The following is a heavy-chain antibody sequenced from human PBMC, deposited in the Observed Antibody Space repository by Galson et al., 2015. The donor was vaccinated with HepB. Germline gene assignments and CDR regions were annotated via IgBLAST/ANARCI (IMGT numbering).Heavy chain of an antibody. Sequence: SLRLSCATSEFTVSGDDMNWVRQPPGKGLEWVTVIHSGPVTFYADSVKGRFAISRDTSKNIFYLQMNSLRAEDTAIYYCARGRGPLGRYSFDNWGPGTLVTVSS. CDR3: ARGRGPLGRYSFDN. J-gene: IGHJ4*02. CDR1: EFTVSGDD. CDR2: IHSGPVT. D-gene: IGHD3-10*01. V-gene: IGHV3-53*01.